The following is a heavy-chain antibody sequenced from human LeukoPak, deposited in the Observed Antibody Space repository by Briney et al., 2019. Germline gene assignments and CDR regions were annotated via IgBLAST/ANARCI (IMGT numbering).Heavy chain of an antibody. D-gene: IGHD3-9*01. J-gene: IGHJ3*02. Sequence: PSETLSLTCAVSGGSISSSNWWSWVRQPPGKGLGWIGEIYHSGSTNYNPSLKSRVTISVDKSKNQFSLKLSSVTAADTAVYYRARDGDYDILTGPYAIDIWGQGTMVTVSS. V-gene: IGHV4-4*02. CDR2: IYHSGST. CDR3: ARDGDYDILTGPYAIDI. CDR1: GGSISSSNW.